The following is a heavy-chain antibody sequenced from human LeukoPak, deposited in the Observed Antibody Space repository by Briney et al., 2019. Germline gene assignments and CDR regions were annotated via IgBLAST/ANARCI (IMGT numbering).Heavy chain of an antibody. V-gene: IGHV4-39*07. J-gene: IGHJ4*02. CDR1: GGSISSRSYY. Sequence: SETLSLTCTVSGGSISSRSYYWGWIRQPPGKGLEWIGSIYYSVSAYYNPSLKSRVTMSVDTSRNQVSLKLSSVTAADTAVYYCARESSGSYIIPYYFDSWGQGTLVTVSS. D-gene: IGHD1-26*01. CDR2: IYYSVSA. CDR3: ARESSGSYIIPYYFDS.